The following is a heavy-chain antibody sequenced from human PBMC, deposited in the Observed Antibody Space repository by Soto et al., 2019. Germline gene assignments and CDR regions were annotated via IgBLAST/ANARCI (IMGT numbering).Heavy chain of an antibody. J-gene: IGHJ6*02. CDR2: IDWDDDK. CDR1: GFSLSTSGMC. D-gene: IGHD3-22*01. Sequence: SGPTLVNPTQTLTLTCTFSGFSLSTSGMCVSWIRQPPGKALEWLALIDWDDDKYYSTSLKTRLTISKDASKNQVVLTMTNMDPVDTATYYCARTLNYYDSSGYAADYYYGMDVWGQGTTVTVSS. CDR3: ARTLNYYDSSGYAADYYYGMDV. V-gene: IGHV2-70*01.